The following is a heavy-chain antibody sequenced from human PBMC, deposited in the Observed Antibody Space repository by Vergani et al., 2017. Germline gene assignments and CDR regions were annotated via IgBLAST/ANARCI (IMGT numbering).Heavy chain of an antibody. CDR3: ARGKLVPYYYYYGMYV. Sequence: QVPLQQWGAGLLKPSETLSLTCAVYGGSFSGYFWSWLRQPPGKGLEWIGEVNHSGSTIYNPSLKNRVTISVDTSKNQFSLKLSSVTAADTAVYYCARGKLVPYYYYYGMYVWGQGTTVTVSS. J-gene: IGHJ6*02. CDR1: GGSFSGYF. V-gene: IGHV4-34*01. CDR2: VNHSGST. D-gene: IGHD1-26*01.